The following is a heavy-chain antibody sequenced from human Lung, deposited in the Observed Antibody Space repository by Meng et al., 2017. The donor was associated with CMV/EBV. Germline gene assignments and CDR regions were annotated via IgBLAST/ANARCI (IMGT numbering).Heavy chain of an antibody. CDR2: ISAYNGNT. Sequence: ASVKVSCKASGYTFTSYGISWVRQAPGQGLEWMGWISAYNGNTNYAQKLQGRVTMTTDTSTSTAYMELRSLRSDDTAVYYCAREMDGSSTSCYVLPNYYYYGMVVWGQGXTVTVSS. J-gene: IGHJ6*02. CDR3: AREMDGSSTSCYVLPNYYYYGMVV. V-gene: IGHV1-18*01. CDR1: GYTFTSYG. D-gene: IGHD2-2*01.